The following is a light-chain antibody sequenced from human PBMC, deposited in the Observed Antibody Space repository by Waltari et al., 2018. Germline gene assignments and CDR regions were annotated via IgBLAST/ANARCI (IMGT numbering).Light chain of an antibody. CDR1: QSIGRY. CDR3: QNHERLPAT. Sequence: EIVLTQSPGTLSLSPGERATLSCRASQSIGRYLVWYQQKPDQAPRLLIYGASSRATGIPDRFSGSGSGTDFSLTISRLEPEDFAVYYCQNHERLPATFGQGTKVEIK. J-gene: IGKJ1*01. V-gene: IGKV3-20*01. CDR2: GAS.